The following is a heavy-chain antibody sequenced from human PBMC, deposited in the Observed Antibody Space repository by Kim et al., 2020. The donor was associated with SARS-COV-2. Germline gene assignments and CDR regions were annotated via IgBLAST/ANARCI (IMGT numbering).Heavy chain of an antibody. CDR2: GST. CDR3: AKVVAKIGY. Sequence: GSTYYADSVKGRFTISRDNSKNTLYLQMNSLRAEDTAVYYCAKVVAKIGYWGQGTLVTVSS. V-gene: IGHV3-23*01. J-gene: IGHJ4*02. D-gene: IGHD2-21*01.